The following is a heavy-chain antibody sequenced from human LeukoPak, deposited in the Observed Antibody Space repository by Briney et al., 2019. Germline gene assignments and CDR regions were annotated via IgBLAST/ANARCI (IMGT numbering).Heavy chain of an antibody. CDR2: ISGSGGST. V-gene: IGHV3-23*01. CDR1: GFTFSSYA. Sequence: GGSLRLSCAASGFTFSSYAMSWVRQAPGKGLEWVSAISGSGGSTYYADSVKGRFTISRDNAKNSLYLQMNSLRAEDTAVYYCARVTRGLGLPRYYYYMDVWGKGTTVTVSS. D-gene: IGHD2-15*01. J-gene: IGHJ6*03. CDR3: ARVTRGLGLPRYYYYMDV.